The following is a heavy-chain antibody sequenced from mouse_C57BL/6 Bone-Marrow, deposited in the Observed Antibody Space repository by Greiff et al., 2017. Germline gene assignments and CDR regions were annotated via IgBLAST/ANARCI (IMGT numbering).Heavy chain of an antibody. CDR3: ARPYYSNYWYFDV. CDR2: LYPGSGST. Sequence: QVQLKQPGAELVKPGASVKMSCKASGYTFTSYWITWVKQRPGQGLEWIGDLYPGSGSTNYNEKFKSKATLPVDTSSSPAYMQLSSLTSEDSAVYYGARPYYSNYWYFDVWGTGTTVTVSS. V-gene: IGHV1-55*01. J-gene: IGHJ1*03. D-gene: IGHD2-5*01. CDR1: GYTFTSYW.